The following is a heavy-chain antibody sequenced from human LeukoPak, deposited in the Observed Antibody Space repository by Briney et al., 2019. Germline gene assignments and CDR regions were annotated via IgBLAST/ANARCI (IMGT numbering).Heavy chain of an antibody. J-gene: IGHJ4*02. V-gene: IGHV3-7*01. D-gene: IGHD3-3*01. CDR3: ARERQNKDFWSGGDY. CDR1: GFTFSNYW. CDR2: IKQDGSQK. Sequence: PGGSLRLSCAGSGFTFSNYWMNWVRQAPGKGLEWVANIKQDGSQKYYVDSVKGRFTISRDNAKNSLYLQMNSLRAEDTAVYYCARERQNKDFWSGGDYWGQGTLVTVSS.